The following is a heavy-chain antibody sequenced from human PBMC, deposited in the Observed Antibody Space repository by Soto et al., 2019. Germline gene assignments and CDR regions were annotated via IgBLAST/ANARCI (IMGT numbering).Heavy chain of an antibody. CDR3: ARAENYYYYGMDV. V-gene: IGHV3-30-3*01. CDR2: ISYDGSNK. Sequence: LRLSCAASGFTFSSYAMHWVRQAPGKGLEWVAVISYDGSNKYYADSVKGRFTISRDNSKNTLYLQMNSLRAEDTAVYYCARAENYYYYGMDVWGQGTTVTVSS. CDR1: GFTFSSYA. J-gene: IGHJ6*02.